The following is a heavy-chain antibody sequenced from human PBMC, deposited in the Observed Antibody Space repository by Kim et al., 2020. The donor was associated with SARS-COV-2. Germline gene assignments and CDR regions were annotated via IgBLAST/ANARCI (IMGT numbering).Heavy chain of an antibody. CDR1: GFTFDDYV. V-gene: IGHV3-43*02. CDR3: AKLGGFLSPWALWRPNHDAFDI. Sequence: GGSLRLSCAASGFTFDDYVMNWVRQAPGKGREWLSLISGDGGSTYHTDAVKGRCTTSRDNSKNSLYLQMNSLRPDDTASDYCAKLGGFLSPWALWRPNHDAFDIWGQGTMVTVSS. D-gene: IGHD1-26*01. J-gene: IGHJ3*02. CDR2: ISGDGGST.